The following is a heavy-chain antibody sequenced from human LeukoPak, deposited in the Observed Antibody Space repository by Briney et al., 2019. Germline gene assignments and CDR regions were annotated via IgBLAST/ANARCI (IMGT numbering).Heavy chain of an antibody. Sequence: GESLNISCQGSGYSFTRYWIGWVRQLPGKGLEWMGIIYPGDSDTRYSPSFQGQVSISADKSIRTAYLQWSSLKASDTAMYYCARQMIVVGKCFDIWGQGTMVTVSS. J-gene: IGHJ3*02. CDR3: ARQMIVVGKCFDI. CDR1: GYSFTRYW. V-gene: IGHV5-51*01. D-gene: IGHD3-22*01. CDR2: IYPGDSDT.